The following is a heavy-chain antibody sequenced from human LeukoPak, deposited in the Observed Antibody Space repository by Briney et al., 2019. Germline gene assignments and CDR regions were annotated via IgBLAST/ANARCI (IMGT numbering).Heavy chain of an antibody. J-gene: IGHJ4*02. D-gene: IGHD7-27*01. CDR1: GGSFSGYY. CDR3: AMGIHFFDY. CDR2: INHSGST. V-gene: IGHV4-34*01. Sequence: SETLSLTCAVYGGSFSGYYWSWVRQPPGKGLEWIGEINHSGSTNYNPSLKSRVTISVDTSKNQFSLKLSSVTAADTAVYYCAMGIHFFDYWGQGTLVTVSS.